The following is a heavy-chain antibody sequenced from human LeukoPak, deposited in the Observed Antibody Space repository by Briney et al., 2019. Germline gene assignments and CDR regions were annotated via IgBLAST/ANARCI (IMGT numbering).Heavy chain of an antibody. D-gene: IGHD2-8*02. J-gene: IGHJ5*02. V-gene: IGHV1-2*02. Sequence: ASVKASCKASGYTFTGYYMHWVRQAPGQGLEWMGWINPNSGGTNYAQKFQGRVTMTRDTSISTAYMELSRLRSDDTAVYYCATSTGTHLNNWFDPWGQGTLVTVSS. CDR3: ATSTGTHLNNWFDP. CDR2: INPNSGGT. CDR1: GYTFTGYY.